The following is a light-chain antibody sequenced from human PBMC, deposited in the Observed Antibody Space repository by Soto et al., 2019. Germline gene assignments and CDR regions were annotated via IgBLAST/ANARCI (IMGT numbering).Light chain of an antibody. CDR2: AAS. J-gene: IGKJ1*01. V-gene: IGKV3-20*01. CDR3: QHYGSSSWT. Sequence: EIVLTQSPGTLSLSPGERATLSFRASQSILISDLAWYQHRPGQAPRLLIYAASSRATGIPVRISGSGSGTDFTLSISRLKREDFAVYYCQHYGSSSWTFGKGTKV. CDR1: QSILISD.